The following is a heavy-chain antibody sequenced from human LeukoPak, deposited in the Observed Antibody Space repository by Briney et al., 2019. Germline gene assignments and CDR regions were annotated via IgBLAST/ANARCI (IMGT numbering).Heavy chain of an antibody. CDR1: GFTFSTYG. D-gene: IGHD1-26*01. Sequence: GGSLRLSCAACGFTFSTYGMHWVRQAPGKGLEWVAFIRYEGSNKYYADSVKGRFTISRDNSKNTLYLQMNSLRAEDTALYYCAKDGGTYFDYWGQGILVTVSS. CDR2: IRYEGSNK. V-gene: IGHV3-30*02. CDR3: AKDGGTYFDY. J-gene: IGHJ4*02.